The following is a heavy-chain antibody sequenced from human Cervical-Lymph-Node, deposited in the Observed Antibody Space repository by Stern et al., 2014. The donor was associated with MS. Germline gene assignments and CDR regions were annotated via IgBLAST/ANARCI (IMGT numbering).Heavy chain of an antibody. J-gene: IGHJ4*02. D-gene: IGHD3-3*01. Sequence: QMQLVQSGPGLVKPSGTLSLTCTVSGGFITSDNWWSWVRQSPGKGLAWIGEIYYSGATHYKTSLQDRVTITRDKFKNQLSLELRSVTAADTAVYYCTRDPLASGYYRYYFDLWGQGILVTVSS. CDR2: IYYSGAT. CDR3: TRDPLASGYYRYYFDL. CDR1: GGFITSDNW. V-gene: IGHV4-4*02.